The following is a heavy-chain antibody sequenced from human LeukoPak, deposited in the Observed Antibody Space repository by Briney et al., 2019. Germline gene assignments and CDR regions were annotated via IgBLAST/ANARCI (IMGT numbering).Heavy chain of an antibody. CDR1: GYTFTSYG. CDR2: ISAYNGNT. J-gene: IGHJ3*02. CDR3: ARDERVVLDAFDI. D-gene: IGHD3-3*01. V-gene: IGHV1-18*01. Sequence: ASVPVSCKASGYTFTSYGISWVRQAPGQELEGRGWISAYNGNTNYSQKLQGRVTMTTDTSTSTAYMELRSLRSDDTAVYYCARDERVVLDAFDIWGQGTMVTVSS.